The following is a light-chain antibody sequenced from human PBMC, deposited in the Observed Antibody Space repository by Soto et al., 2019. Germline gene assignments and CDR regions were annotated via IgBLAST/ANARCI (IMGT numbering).Light chain of an antibody. J-gene: IGLJ1*01. V-gene: IGLV3-21*04. Sequence: SYELTQPPSVSVAPGKTARITCGGNNIGSKSVHWYQQKPGQAPVLVIYYDSDRPSGIPERCSGSNSGNTATLTISRVEAGDESDYYCQVWDSSSDTRGVFGTGTKVTVL. CDR3: QVWDSSSDTRGV. CDR2: YDS. CDR1: NIGSKS.